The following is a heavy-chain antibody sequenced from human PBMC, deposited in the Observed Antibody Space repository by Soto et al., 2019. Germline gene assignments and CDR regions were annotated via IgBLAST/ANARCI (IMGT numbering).Heavy chain of an antibody. D-gene: IGHD5-18*01. Sequence: ASVKVSCKASGYTFNDDYIYWVRQAPGQGLEWMGWISPNSGGSNYAQKFQGWVTLTRDTSTNTVYMELSRLKSEDTAVYYCGRDVNGYPPGGMDVWRQRTTVTVSS. CDR2: ISPNSGGS. CDR1: GYTFNDDY. J-gene: IGHJ6*02. CDR3: GRDVNGYPPGGMDV. V-gene: IGHV1-2*04.